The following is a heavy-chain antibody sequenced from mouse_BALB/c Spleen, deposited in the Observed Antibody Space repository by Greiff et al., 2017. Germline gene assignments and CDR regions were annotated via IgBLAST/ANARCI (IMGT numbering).Heavy chain of an antibody. V-gene: IGHV3-6*02. CDR3: ASTPHYYGSSGYFDY. CDR2: ISYDGSN. CDR1: GYSITSGYY. J-gene: IGHJ2*01. D-gene: IGHD1-1*01. Sequence: ESGPGLVKPSQSLSLTCSVTGYSITSGYYWNWIRQFPGNKLEWMGYISYDGSNNYNPSLKNRISITRDTSKNQFFLKLNSVTTEDTATYYCASTPHYYGSSGYFDYWGQGTTLTVSS.